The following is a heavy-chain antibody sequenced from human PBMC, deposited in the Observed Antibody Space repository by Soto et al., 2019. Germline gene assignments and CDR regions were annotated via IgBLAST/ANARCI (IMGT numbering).Heavy chain of an antibody. D-gene: IGHD2-21*01. J-gene: IGHJ3*02. CDR2: ISAYNGKR. CDR1: GYDFTSYV. Sequence: QGQLLQSGDEVKKPGASVRVSCRASGYDFTSYVISWVRQAPGQGVEWVSWISAYNGKRDTAQKFQGRVTLTLDTSTDTAHMELGDLTSADTAVYYCARGRIVASIHDAFEIWGQGTMVAVSS. V-gene: IGHV1-18*01. CDR3: ARGRIVASIHDAFEI.